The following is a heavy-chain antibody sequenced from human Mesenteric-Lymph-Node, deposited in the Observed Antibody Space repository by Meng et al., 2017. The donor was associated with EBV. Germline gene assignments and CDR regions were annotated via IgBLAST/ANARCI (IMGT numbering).Heavy chain of an antibody. J-gene: IGHJ4*02. CDR1: GFSLTTTVEG. V-gene: IGHV2-5*02. D-gene: IGHD3-16*01. Sequence: ITLKESGPARVKSTQTLTLTCTFSGFSLTTTVEGVGWIRQPPGKALEWLAFIYWDDDKRYSPSLKSRLTITKDTSKNEVFLTMTNMDPVDTATYFCAHGAFSYGHEGEFFDYWGQGSLVTVSS. CDR2: IYWDDDK. CDR3: AHGAFSYGHEGEFFDY.